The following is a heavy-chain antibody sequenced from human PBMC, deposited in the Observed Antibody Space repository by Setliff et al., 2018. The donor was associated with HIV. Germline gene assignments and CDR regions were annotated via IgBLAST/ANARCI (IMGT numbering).Heavy chain of an antibody. CDR2: IIPILGIA. CDR1: RGTFSSYG. CDR3: ARDHQTMLWLDY. J-gene: IGHJ4*02. Sequence: ASVKVSCKASRGTFSSYGFNWVRQAPGQGLEWMGGIIPILGIANYAQKFKGRVTITADESTSTAYMELSSLRSEDTAIYYCARDHQTMLWLDYWGQGTLVTVSS. D-gene: IGHD2-21*01. V-gene: IGHV1-69*10.